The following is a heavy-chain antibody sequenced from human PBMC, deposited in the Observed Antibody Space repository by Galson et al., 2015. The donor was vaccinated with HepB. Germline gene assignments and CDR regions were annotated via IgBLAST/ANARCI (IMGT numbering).Heavy chain of an antibody. Sequence: SLRLSCAASGFTFSNAWMSWVRQAPGKGLEWVGRIKSKTDGGTTDYAAPVKGRFTISRDDSKNTLYLQMNSLRVEDTALYYCARETYYDILTGPPEAFDIWGQGTMVTVSS. CDR3: ARETYYDILTGPPEAFDI. D-gene: IGHD3-9*01. CDR1: GFTFSNAW. V-gene: IGHV3-15*01. J-gene: IGHJ3*02. CDR2: IKSKTDGGTT.